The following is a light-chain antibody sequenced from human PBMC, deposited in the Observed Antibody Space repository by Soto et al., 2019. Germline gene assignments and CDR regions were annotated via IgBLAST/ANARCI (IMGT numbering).Light chain of an antibody. CDR1: QSVPTNY. CDR2: GGS. Sequence: EIVLTQSPGTLSLSPGERATLSCRASQSVPTNYLAWYQQRPGQAPSLLIYGGSSRATGIPDRFSGSGSGPDFTLISSRLEPEDFAVYYCQQYGSSPLTFGGGTKVEIK. CDR3: QQYGSSPLT. J-gene: IGKJ4*01. V-gene: IGKV3-20*01.